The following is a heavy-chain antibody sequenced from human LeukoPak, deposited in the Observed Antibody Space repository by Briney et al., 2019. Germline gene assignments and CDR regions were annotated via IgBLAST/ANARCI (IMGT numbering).Heavy chain of an antibody. CDR3: ARLGGSYFYYYYGMDV. J-gene: IGHJ6*02. D-gene: IGHD1-26*01. V-gene: IGHV5-51*01. Sequence: GAPLQISGQCSGSIFTSYWIGWVRPLPGKGLEWMGIIYPGDSDTRYSPSFQGQVTISADKSISTAYLQWSILKASDTAMYYCARLGGSYFYYYYGMDVWGQGTTVTVSS. CDR2: IYPGDSDT. CDR1: GSIFTSYW.